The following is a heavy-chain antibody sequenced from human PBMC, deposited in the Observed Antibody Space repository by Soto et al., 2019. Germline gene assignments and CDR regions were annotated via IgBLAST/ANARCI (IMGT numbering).Heavy chain of an antibody. Sequence: EVQRVESGGGLVQPGGSLRVSCADSGFTFSSYSINWVRQAPGKGLEWVSYIRGSSTIYYADSVKGRFTSSRDNAKNSLYLQMNSLRDEDTAVYYCARVGLGLFGMDVWGQGTTVTVSS. CDR3: ARVGLGLFGMDV. CDR2: IRGSSTI. CDR1: GFTFSSYS. V-gene: IGHV3-48*02. D-gene: IGHD3-16*01. J-gene: IGHJ6*02.